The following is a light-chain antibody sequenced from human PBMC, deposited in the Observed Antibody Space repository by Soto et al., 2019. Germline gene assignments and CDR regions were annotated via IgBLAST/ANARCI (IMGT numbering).Light chain of an antibody. V-gene: IGLV2-23*01. CDR3: CSYASSSTLG. Sequence: QSALTQPASVSGSPGQSITISCTGTSSDVGSYNLVSWYQQHPGKAPKLMIYEGSKRPSGVSNRFSGSKSGNTASLTISGLQAEDEADYYCCSYASSSTLGFGGGTKVTVL. CDR2: EGS. CDR1: SSDVGSYNL. J-gene: IGLJ2*01.